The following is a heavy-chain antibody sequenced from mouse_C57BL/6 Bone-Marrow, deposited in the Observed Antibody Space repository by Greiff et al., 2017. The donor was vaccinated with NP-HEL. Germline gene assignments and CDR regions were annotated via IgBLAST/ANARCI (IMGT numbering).Heavy chain of an antibody. Sequence: EVQLVESGPGLVKPSQSLSLTCSVTGYSITSGYYWNWIRQFPGNKLEWMGYISYDGSNNYNPSLKNRISITRDTSKNQFFLKLNSVTTEDTATYYCARDRGLEDAMDYWGQGTSVTVSS. J-gene: IGHJ4*01. D-gene: IGHD3-3*01. CDR2: ISYDGSN. CDR1: GYSITSGYY. V-gene: IGHV3-6*01. CDR3: ARDRGLEDAMDY.